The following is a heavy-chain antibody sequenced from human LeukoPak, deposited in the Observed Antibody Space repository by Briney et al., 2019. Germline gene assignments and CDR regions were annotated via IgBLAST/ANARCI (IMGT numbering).Heavy chain of an antibody. V-gene: IGHV1-69*13. CDR2: IIPIFGTA. Sequence: ASVKVSCKASGGTFSSYAISWVRQAPGQGLEWMGGIIPIFGTANYAQKFQGRVTITADESTSTAYMELSSLRSEDTAVYYCARLTVHVDYYGSGSYYNVAGFDYWGQGTLVTVSS. CDR3: ARLTVHVDYYGSGSYYNVAGFDY. CDR1: GGTFSSYA. D-gene: IGHD3-10*01. J-gene: IGHJ4*02.